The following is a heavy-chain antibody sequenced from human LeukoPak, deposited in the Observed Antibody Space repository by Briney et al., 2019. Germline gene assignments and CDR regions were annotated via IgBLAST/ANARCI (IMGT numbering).Heavy chain of an antibody. V-gene: IGHV1-18*01. CDR3: ARGLGRTAMVTRGGVRFDY. CDR2: INAYNGNT. D-gene: IGHD5-18*01. Sequence: ASVKVSCKASGYTFTRYGINWVRQAPGQGLEWMGSINAYNGNTKNAQKFQGRVTMTTDTSTSTAYMELSSLRSEDTAVYYCARGLGRTAMVTRGGVRFDYWGQGTLVTVSS. J-gene: IGHJ4*02. CDR1: GYTFTRYG.